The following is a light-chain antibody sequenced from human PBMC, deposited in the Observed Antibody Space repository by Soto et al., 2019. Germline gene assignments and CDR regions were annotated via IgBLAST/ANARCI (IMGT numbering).Light chain of an antibody. J-gene: IGKJ1*01. V-gene: IGKV1-5*03. CDR1: QSISAW. CDR2: KAS. CDR3: QKYNDYSWK. Sequence: RPPPSTLSADVGDGVIIVCWASQSISAWLAWYQQKPGKAPRLLIYKASTLDIGVPSRFSGSGSGTGFTLTISSLQPDDVAIYYCQKYNDYSWKFGQGTKVDIK.